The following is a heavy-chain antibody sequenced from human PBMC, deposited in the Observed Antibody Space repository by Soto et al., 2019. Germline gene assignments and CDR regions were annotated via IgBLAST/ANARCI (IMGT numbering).Heavy chain of an antibody. CDR2: IGYSGAT. D-gene: IGHD2-15*01. V-gene: IGHV4-31*03. CDR1: GGSITSAGSL. CDR3: ARGGASSKWFAP. Sequence: SETLSLTCTVSGGSITSAGSLWRWISQHPGKGPEEIAFIGYSGATSYNPSLASRVTISLDTSKSQFSLNLRSVNAADTAVYYCARGGASSKWFAPWGQGTLVTVSS. J-gene: IGHJ5*02.